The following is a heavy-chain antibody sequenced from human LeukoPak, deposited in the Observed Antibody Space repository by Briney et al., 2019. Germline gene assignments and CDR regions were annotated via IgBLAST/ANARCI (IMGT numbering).Heavy chain of an antibody. J-gene: IGHJ4*02. D-gene: IGHD1-26*01. CDR1: GLTICYQH. CDR2: ISGTTSYT. Sequence: GGSLCFTSSASGLTICYQHTSCNRQAPGKGLEWVSYISGTTSYTNYADSVKGRFTISRENAKNSLYLQMNSLRAEDTAVYYCARDHTRHRGRVGGVEYWGQGDLVTVSS. V-gene: IGHV3-11*05. CDR3: ARDHTRHRGRVGGVEY.